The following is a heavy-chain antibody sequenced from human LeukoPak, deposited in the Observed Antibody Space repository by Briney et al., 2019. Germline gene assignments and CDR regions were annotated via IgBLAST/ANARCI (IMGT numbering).Heavy chain of an antibody. Sequence: ASVKVSCKASGGTFSSYAISWVRQAPGQGLEWMGGIIPIFGTANYAQKFQGRVTITADESTSTAYMELTSLRSEDTAAYYCAISSSSFYYYYGMDVWGQGTTVTVSS. V-gene: IGHV1-69*01. CDR2: IIPIFGTA. J-gene: IGHJ6*02. CDR3: AISSSSFYYYYGMDV. D-gene: IGHD6-6*01. CDR1: GGTFSSYA.